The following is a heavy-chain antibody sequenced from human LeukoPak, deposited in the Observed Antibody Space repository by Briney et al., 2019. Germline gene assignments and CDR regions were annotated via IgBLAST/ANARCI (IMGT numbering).Heavy chain of an antibody. V-gene: IGHV3-66*01. D-gene: IGHD6-13*01. Sequence: PGGSLRLSCAASKFNFSSASMSWVRQAPGKGLEWVSVIYTAGNTYYADSVKGRFTISRDNSKNTLYLQMNSLRAEDTAVYYCTRTVDSSSWYAYWGQGTLVTVSS. J-gene: IGHJ4*02. CDR1: KFNFSSAS. CDR3: TRTVDSSSWYAY. CDR2: IYTAGNT.